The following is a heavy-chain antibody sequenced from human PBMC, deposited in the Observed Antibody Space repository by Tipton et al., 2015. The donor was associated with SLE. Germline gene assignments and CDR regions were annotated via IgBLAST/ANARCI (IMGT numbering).Heavy chain of an antibody. CDR1: GGSFSGYY. CDR2: INHSGST. CDR3: ARHPDFWSGQRWFDP. D-gene: IGHD3-3*01. Sequence: TLSLTCAVYGGSFSGYYWSWIRQPPGKGLEWIGEINHSGSTNYNPSLKSRVTISVDTSKSQFSLKLSSVTAADTAVYYCARHPDFWSGQRWFDPWGQGTLVTVSS. V-gene: IGHV4-34*01. J-gene: IGHJ5*02.